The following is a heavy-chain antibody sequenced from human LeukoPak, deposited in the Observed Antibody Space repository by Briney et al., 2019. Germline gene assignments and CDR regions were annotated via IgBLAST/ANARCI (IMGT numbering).Heavy chain of an antibody. D-gene: IGHD6-13*01. Sequence: GGSLRLSCAASGFTFSSYEMNWVRQAPGKGLEWVSYISSSGSNIYYADSVKGRFTISRDNAKNSLYLQLNSLRAEDTSVYYWARGYSSSLYYYHGMDVWGERTTVTVSS. CDR3: ARGYSSSLYYYHGMDV. V-gene: IGHV3-48*03. CDR2: ISSSGSNI. J-gene: IGHJ6*04. CDR1: GFTFSSYE.